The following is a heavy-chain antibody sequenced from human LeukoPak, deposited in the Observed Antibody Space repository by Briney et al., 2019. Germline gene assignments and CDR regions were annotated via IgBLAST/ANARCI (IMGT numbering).Heavy chain of an antibody. CDR2: FYYSGST. J-gene: IGHJ3*02. D-gene: IGHD2-15*01. CDR3: ARHIGYLSAFDI. CDR1: GGSISSYY. V-gene: IGHV4-59*08. Sequence: SETLSLTCTVSGGSISSYYWSWIRQPPGKGLEWIGYFYYSGSTNYNPSLKSRVTISVDTSKNQFSLKLSSVTAADTAVYYCARHIGYLSAFDIWGQGTMVTVSS.